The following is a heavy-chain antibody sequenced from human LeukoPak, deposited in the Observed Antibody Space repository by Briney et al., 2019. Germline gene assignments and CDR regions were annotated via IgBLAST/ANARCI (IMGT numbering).Heavy chain of an antibody. D-gene: IGHD2-2*01. CDR3: ARLVGYCSSTSCYRCYYYGMDV. CDR2: INHSGST. J-gene: IGHJ6*02. V-gene: IGHV4-34*01. Sequence: SETLSLTCAVYGGSFSGYYWSWIRQLPGKGLEWIGEINHSGSTNYNPSLKSRVTISVDTSKNQFSLKLSSVTAADTAVYYCARLVGYCSSTSCYRCYYYGMDVWGQGTTVTVSS. CDR1: GGSFSGYY.